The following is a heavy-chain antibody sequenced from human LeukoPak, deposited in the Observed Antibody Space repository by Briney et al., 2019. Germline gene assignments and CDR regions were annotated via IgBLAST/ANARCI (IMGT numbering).Heavy chain of an antibody. J-gene: IGHJ3*02. CDR1: GGSIGSYY. D-gene: IGHD2/OR15-2a*01. CDR3: ARGPYYADTPGAFDI. V-gene: IGHV4-59*01. CDR2: IYYSGST. Sequence: PSETLSLTCTVSGGSIGSYYWSWIRQPPGKGLEWIGYIYYSGSTNYNPSLKSRVTISVDTPKNQFSLKLSSVTAADTAVYYCARGPYYADTPGAFDIWGQGTMVTVSS.